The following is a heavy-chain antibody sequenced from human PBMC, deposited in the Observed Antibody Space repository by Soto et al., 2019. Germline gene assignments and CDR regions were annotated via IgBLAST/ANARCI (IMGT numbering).Heavy chain of an antibody. Sequence: EVQLVESGGGLVQPGGSLRLSCAASGFTVSSNYMSWVRQAPGKGLEWVSTVYSDGSTYYADSVKGRFTISRDNSKNTLYLQMNSLRVEDTAMYYCARDPDYYYDHWGQGTLVTVSS. CDR1: GFTVSSNY. CDR3: ARDPDYYYDH. V-gene: IGHV3-66*01. CDR2: VYSDGST. D-gene: IGHD3-22*01. J-gene: IGHJ4*02.